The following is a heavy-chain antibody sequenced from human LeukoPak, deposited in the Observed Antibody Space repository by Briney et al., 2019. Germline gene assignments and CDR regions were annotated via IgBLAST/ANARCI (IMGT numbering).Heavy chain of an antibody. D-gene: IGHD2-2*01. V-gene: IGHV3-23*01. CDR2: ISGSGGST. J-gene: IGHJ5*02. CDR3: AKGDIVVVPADPRGWFDP. CDR1: GFTFSSYA. Sequence: GGSLRLSCAASGFTFSSYAMSWVRQAPGKGLEWVSAISGSGGSTYYADSVKGRFTISRDNSKNTLYLQMNSLRAEDTAVYYCAKGDIVVVPADPRGWFDPWGQGTLVTVSS.